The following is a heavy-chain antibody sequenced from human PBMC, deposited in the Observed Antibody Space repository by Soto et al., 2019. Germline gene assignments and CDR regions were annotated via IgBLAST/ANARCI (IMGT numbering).Heavy chain of an antibody. CDR1: GFSFTTPRVA. D-gene: IGHD5-12*01. CDR3: GHGDRGYEIIYFDF. Sequence: QITLQESGPALVKPTQKLTLTCTFPGFSFTTPRVAVGWIRQTPCGALEWLALIYFNDDRRFSPSLKTRLTTTGDTSKNQVVVSLSNVDPGDSATYFCGHGDRGYEIIYFDFWGQGIPVTVSS. V-gene: IGHV2-5*01. J-gene: IGHJ4*02. CDR2: IYFNDDR.